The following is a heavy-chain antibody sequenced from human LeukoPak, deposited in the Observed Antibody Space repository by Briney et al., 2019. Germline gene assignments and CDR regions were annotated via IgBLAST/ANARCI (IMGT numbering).Heavy chain of an antibody. Sequence: SETLSLTCTVSGGSISNYYWSWIRQPPGKGLEWIGYIYYSGNTNYNPSLKSRVTISVDTSKNQFSLKLNSVTAADTAVYYCATVAVVRGVTFFDYWGQGTLVTVSS. D-gene: IGHD3-10*01. CDR1: GGSISNYY. J-gene: IGHJ4*02. V-gene: IGHV4-59*01. CDR2: IYYSGNT. CDR3: ATVAVVRGVTFFDY.